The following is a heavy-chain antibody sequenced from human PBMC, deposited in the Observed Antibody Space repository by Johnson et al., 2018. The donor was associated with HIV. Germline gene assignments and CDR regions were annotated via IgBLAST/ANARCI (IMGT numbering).Heavy chain of an antibody. CDR1: GFTFRTYG. CDR2: ISFDGSNK. CDR3: AKDKFMFLENPVDAFDV. D-gene: IGHD3-3*01. V-gene: IGHV3-30*18. J-gene: IGHJ3*01. Sequence: QVQLVESGGGVVQPGRSLRLSCAASGFTFRTYGMHWVRQAPGKGLEWVAVISFDGSNKYYADSVKGLFTISRDNSNNTLYLQMNSLRAEDTAVYYCAKDKFMFLENPVDAFDVWGQGTMVTVSS.